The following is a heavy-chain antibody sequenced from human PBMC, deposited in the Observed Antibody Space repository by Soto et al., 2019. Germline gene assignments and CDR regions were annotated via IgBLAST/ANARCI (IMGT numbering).Heavy chain of an antibody. Sequence: PEGSLRLSCAASGFTFRDHAMHWVRQTPGKGREWLAIIWNERSNKFYAGSVQGRFTISRDNSKNTVYLQMNTLSAEDTAVYYCARALFPDVDIYAMDVWGERTTVTVSS. CDR3: ARALFPDVDIYAMDV. CDR1: GFTFRDHA. V-gene: IGHV3-33*01. D-gene: IGHD5-12*01. CDR2: IWNERSNK. J-gene: IGHJ6*04.